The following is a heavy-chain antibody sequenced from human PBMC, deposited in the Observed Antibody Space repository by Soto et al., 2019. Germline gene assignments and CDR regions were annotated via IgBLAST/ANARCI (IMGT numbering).Heavy chain of an antibody. Sequence: GGFLRLSCAASGFTFSSYAMSWVRQAPGKGLEWVSAISGSGGSTYYADSVKGRFTISRDNSKNTLYLQMNSLRAEDTAVYYCAKAGQYSTNVGPSRLLPSAARAEYFQHWGQGTLVTVSS. V-gene: IGHV3-23*01. CDR2: ISGSGGST. CDR1: GFTFSSYA. J-gene: IGHJ1*01. CDR3: AKAGQYSTNVGPSRLLPSAARAEYFQH. D-gene: IGHD3-10*02.